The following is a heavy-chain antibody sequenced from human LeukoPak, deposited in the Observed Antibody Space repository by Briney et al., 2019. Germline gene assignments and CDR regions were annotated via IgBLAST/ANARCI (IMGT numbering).Heavy chain of an antibody. D-gene: IGHD3-10*01. CDR1: GFTFDDYA. J-gene: IGHJ6*02. CDR3: AKDILSGSYYNGYLNYYYYGMDV. Sequence: GGSLRLSCAASGFTFDDYAMHWVRQAPGKGLEWVSGISWNSGSIGYADSVKGRFTISRDNAKNSLYLQMNSLRAEDTALYYCAKDILSGSYYNGYLNYYYYGMDVWGQGTTVTVSS. V-gene: IGHV3-9*01. CDR2: ISWNSGSI.